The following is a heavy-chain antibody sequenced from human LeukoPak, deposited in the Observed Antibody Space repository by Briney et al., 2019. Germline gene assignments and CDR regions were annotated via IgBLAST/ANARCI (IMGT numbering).Heavy chain of an antibody. Sequence: VASVKVSCKASGYTFTSYGISWVRQAPGQGLEWMGWISAYNGNTNYAQKLQGRVTMTTDTSTSTAYMELRSLRSDDTAVYYCARDRRIVGATHAFDIWGQGTMVTVSS. CDR3: ARDRRIVGATHAFDI. V-gene: IGHV1-18*01. CDR2: ISAYNGNT. D-gene: IGHD1-26*01. J-gene: IGHJ3*02. CDR1: GYTFTSYG.